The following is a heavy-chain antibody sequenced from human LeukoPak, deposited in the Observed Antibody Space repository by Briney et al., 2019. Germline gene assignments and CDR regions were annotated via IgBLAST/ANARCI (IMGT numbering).Heavy chain of an antibody. Sequence: SETLSLTCTVSGGSISSGGYYWSWIRQHPGKGLEWIGYIYYSGSTYYNPSLKSRVTISVDTSKNQFSLKLSSVTAADTAVYYCARWLSHAENWFDPWGQGTLVTVSS. CDR1: GGSISSGGYY. D-gene: IGHD3-22*01. V-gene: IGHV4-31*03. J-gene: IGHJ5*02. CDR2: IYYSGST. CDR3: ARWLSHAENWFDP.